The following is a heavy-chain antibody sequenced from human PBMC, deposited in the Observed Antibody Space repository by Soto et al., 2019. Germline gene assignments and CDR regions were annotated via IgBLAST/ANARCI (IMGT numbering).Heavy chain of an antibody. CDR3: AKYWQEASGFGMDV. CDR1: GLTFSSYA. CDR2: ISSGGGST. D-gene: IGHD2-15*01. J-gene: IGHJ6*01. Sequence: EVQLLESGVGLVQPGGSLRLSSVASGLTFSSYAMSWVREGPGKGLEWVSVISSGGGSTYYADSVKGRFTISRDNSKNTFYLRMNNLRADDTAVYFCAKYWQEASGFGMDVWGQGTTVTVSS. V-gene: IGHV3-23*01.